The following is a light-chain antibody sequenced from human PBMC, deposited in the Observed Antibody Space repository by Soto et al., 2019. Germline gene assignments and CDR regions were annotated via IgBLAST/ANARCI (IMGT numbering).Light chain of an antibody. CDR1: QSVRSSY. V-gene: IGKV3-20*01. J-gene: IGKJ1*01. CDR2: DAS. CDR3: QQYGGSPRT. Sequence: EIVLTQSPGTLSLSPGERATLSCRASQSVRSSYLAWSQQKRGQAPRLLIHDASIRATGIPDRFSGSGSGTDFTLTISRLEPEDFAVYYCQQYGGSPRTFGQGTKVDIK.